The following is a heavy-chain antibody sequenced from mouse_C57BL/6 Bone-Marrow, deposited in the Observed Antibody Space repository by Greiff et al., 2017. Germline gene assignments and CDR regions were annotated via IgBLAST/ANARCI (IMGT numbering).Heavy chain of an antibody. CDR1: GYNFTSYG. Sequence: VQLVESGAELARPGASVKLSCKASGYNFTSYGISWVKQRTGQGLEWIGEIYPRSGNTYYNEKFKGKATLTADKSSSTAYMELRSLTSEDSAVYFCARADYGGTFDVWGTGTTVTVSS. V-gene: IGHV1-81*01. CDR2: IYPRSGNT. CDR3: ARADYGGTFDV. J-gene: IGHJ1*03. D-gene: IGHD2-4*01.